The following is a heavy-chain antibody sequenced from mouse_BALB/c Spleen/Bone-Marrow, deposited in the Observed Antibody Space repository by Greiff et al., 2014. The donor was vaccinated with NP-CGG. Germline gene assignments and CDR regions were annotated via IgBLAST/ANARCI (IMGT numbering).Heavy chain of an antibody. CDR3: ARMHYYGYVAY. Sequence: GVDFSRYWMSWVRQAPGKGLEWIGEINPDSSTINYTPSLKDKFIISRDNAKNTLYLQMSKVRSEDTALYYCARMHYYGYVAYWGQGTLVTVSA. V-gene: IGHV4-1*02. J-gene: IGHJ3*01. CDR1: GVDFSRYW. D-gene: IGHD1-2*01. CDR2: INPDSSTI.